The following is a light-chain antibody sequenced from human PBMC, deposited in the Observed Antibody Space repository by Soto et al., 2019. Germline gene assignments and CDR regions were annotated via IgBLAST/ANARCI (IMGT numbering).Light chain of an antibody. V-gene: IGLV2-14*01. J-gene: IGLJ2*01. Sequence: QSALTQPASVSGSPGKRIPISGMGTRRDVGAYGYVSWYQQHPGKAPKLMIYEVSYRPSGVSNRFSGSKSGNAASLTISGLQAEDEADYYCSSYTTSSTVVFGGGTKLTVL. CDR3: SSYTTSSTVV. CDR1: RRDVGAYGY. CDR2: EVS.